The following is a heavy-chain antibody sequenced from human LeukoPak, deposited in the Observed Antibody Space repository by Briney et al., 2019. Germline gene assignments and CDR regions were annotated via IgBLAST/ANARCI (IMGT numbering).Heavy chain of an antibody. J-gene: IGHJ6*03. Sequence: PSETLSLTCAVYGGSFSGYYRSWIRQPPGKGLEWIGEINHSGSTNYNPSLKSRVTISVDTSKNQFSLKLSSVTAADTAVYYCARSIFGVVMYYYYYMDVWGKGTTVTVSS. CDR3: ARSIFGVVMYYYYYMDV. D-gene: IGHD3-3*01. CDR2: INHSGST. V-gene: IGHV4-34*01. CDR1: GGSFSGYY.